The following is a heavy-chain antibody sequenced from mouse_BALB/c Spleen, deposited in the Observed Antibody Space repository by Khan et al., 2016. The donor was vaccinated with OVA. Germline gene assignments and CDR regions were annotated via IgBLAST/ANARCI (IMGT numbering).Heavy chain of an antibody. CDR1: GYTFTNYR. CDR2: INTYTGEP. D-gene: IGHD1-3*01. CDR3: TRESGYWYLDV. J-gene: IGHJ1*01. V-gene: IGHV9-1*02. Sequence: QIQLVQSGPELKKPGETVKISCKASGYTFTNYRMNWMKQAPGKGLKWMGWINTYTGEPTYADDFKGRFAFSLETSASTAYLQINNLKNEDMATYFCTRESGYWYLDVWGAGTTVTVSS.